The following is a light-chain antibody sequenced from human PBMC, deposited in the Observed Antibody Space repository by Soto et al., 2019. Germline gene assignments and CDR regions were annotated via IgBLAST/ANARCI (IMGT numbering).Light chain of an antibody. CDR3: SSYTSSSTGV. J-gene: IGLJ1*01. Sequence: QSVLTQPASVSGSPGQSITISCTGTSSDVGNYKYVSWYQQHPGKAPKLMIYEVSNRPSGVSNRFSGSKSGNTASLTTSGLQAEDEADYYCSSYTSSSTGVFGTGTKVTVL. CDR1: SSDVGNYKY. V-gene: IGLV2-14*01. CDR2: EVS.